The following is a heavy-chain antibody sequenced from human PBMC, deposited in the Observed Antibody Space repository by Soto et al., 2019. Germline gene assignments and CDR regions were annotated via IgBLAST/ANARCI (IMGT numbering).Heavy chain of an antibody. CDR3: ARVNRFYGDIVVVVPMDV. V-gene: IGHV1-8*01. Sequence: GASVKVSCKASGYTFTSYDINWVRQATGQGLEWMGWMNPNSGNTGYAQKFQGRVTMTRNTSISTAYMELSSLRSEDTAVYYCARVNRFYGDIVVVVPMDVRGKGTTVTVSS. J-gene: IGHJ6*04. D-gene: IGHD2-15*01. CDR1: GYTFTSYD. CDR2: MNPNSGNT.